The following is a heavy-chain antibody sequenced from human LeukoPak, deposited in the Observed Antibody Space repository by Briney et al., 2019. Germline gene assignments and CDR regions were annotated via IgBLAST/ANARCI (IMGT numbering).Heavy chain of an antibody. Sequence: SETLSLTCTVSGYSISSGYYWGWIRRPPGKGLEWIGSIYHSGSTYYNPSLKSRVTISVDTSKNQFSLKLSSVTAADTAVYYCAREMTDSSGYTYYFDYWGQGTLVTVSS. CDR3: AREMTDSSGYTYYFDY. J-gene: IGHJ4*02. V-gene: IGHV4-38-2*02. CDR1: GYSISSGYY. CDR2: IYHSGST. D-gene: IGHD3-22*01.